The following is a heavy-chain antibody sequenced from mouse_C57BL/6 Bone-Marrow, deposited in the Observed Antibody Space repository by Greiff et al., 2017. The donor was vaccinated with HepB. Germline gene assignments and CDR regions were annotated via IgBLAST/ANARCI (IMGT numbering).Heavy chain of an antibody. CDR2: ISSGGDYI. Sequence: EVMLVESGAGLVKPGGSLKLSCAASGFTFSSYAMSWVRQTPEQRLEWVAYISSGGDYIYYAETVKGLFTISRDNARNTLYLQMSRLKSEDTAMYYCTRDRELGRYFDYWGQGTTLTVSS. J-gene: IGHJ2*01. D-gene: IGHD4-1*01. CDR1: GFTFSSYA. CDR3: TRDRELGRYFDY. V-gene: IGHV5-9-1*02.